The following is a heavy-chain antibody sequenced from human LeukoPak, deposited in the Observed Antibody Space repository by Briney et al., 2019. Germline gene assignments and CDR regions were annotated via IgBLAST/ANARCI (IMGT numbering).Heavy chain of an antibody. CDR2: ISSSSSTI. Sequence: QPGGSLRLSCAASGFTFSSYSMNWVRQAPGKGLEWVSYISSSSSTIYYADSVKGRFTISRDNAKNSLYLQMNSLRAEDTAVYYCARGAGFDYFDYWGQGTLVTVSS. CDR1: GFTFSSYS. CDR3: ARGAGFDYFDY. D-gene: IGHD3-10*01. V-gene: IGHV3-48*01. J-gene: IGHJ4*02.